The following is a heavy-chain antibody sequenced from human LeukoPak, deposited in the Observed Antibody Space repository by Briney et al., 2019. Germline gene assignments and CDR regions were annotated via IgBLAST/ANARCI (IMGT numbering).Heavy chain of an antibody. CDR3: ARNVPVGAEDY. CDR2: INPSGGST. Sequence: GASVKVSCKASGYTFTSYYMHWVRQAPGQGLEWMGIINPSGGSTSYAQKFQGRVTMTRDMSTSTVYMELSSLRSEDTAVYYCARNVPVGAEDYWGQGTLVTVSS. D-gene: IGHD1-26*01. J-gene: IGHJ4*02. V-gene: IGHV1-46*01. CDR1: GYTFTSYY.